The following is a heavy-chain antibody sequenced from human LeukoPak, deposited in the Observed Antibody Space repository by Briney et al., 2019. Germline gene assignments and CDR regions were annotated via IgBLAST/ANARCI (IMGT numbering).Heavy chain of an antibody. CDR1: GFTFSSYG. D-gene: IGHD3-22*01. V-gene: IGHV3-21*01. Sequence: GGSLRLSCAASGFTFSSYGMNWVRQAAGKGLEWVSSISSSSSYIYYAVSVKGRFTISRDNAKNSLYLQMNSLRAEDTAVYYCARDDSRGYYFNYWGQGTLVTVSS. CDR3: ARDDSRGYYFNY. J-gene: IGHJ4*02. CDR2: ISSSSSYI.